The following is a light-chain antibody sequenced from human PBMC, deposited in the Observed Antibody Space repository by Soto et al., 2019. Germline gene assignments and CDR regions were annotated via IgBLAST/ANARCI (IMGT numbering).Light chain of an antibody. Sequence: QSVLTQPPSVSGAPGQRVTISCTGSSSNIGAGYDVHWYQQLPGTAPKLLIYGNSNRPSGVPDRFSGSKSGTSASLAITGLQAEDEADHYCQSYDTGLRPVFGAGTQLTVL. V-gene: IGLV1-40*01. CDR2: GNS. CDR1: SSNIGAGYD. J-gene: IGLJ7*01. CDR3: QSYDTGLRPV.